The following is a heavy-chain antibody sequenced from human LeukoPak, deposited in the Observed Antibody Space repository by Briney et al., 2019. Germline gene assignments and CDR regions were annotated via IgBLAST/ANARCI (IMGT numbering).Heavy chain of an antibody. J-gene: IGHJ4*02. CDR3: AKVAQPPGYFDH. CDR2: ISGSGDNT. Sequence: GGSLRLSCTASGFTFRIYDMSWVRQAPGKGLEWVSAISGSGDNTYYTDSVKGRFTIPRDNSNNTLSLQMDSLRAEDTSVYYCAKVAQPPGYFDHWGQGALVTVSS. V-gene: IGHV3-23*01. D-gene: IGHD1-1*01. CDR1: GFTFRIYD.